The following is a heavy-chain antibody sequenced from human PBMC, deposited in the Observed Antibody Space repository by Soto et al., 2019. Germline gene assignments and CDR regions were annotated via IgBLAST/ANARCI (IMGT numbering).Heavy chain of an antibody. V-gene: IGHV4-31*03. Sequence: PSETLSLTCTVSGGSISSGGYYWSWIRQHPGKGLEWIGYIYYSGSTYYNPSLKSRVTISVDTSKNQFSLKLSSVTAADTAVYYCARALAAAGDYYYGMDVWGQGTTVTVSS. CDR3: ARALAAAGDYYYGMDV. D-gene: IGHD6-13*01. CDR1: GGSISSGGYY. J-gene: IGHJ6*02. CDR2: IYYSGST.